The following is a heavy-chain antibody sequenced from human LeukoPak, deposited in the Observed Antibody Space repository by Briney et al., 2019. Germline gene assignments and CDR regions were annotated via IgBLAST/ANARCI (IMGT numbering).Heavy chain of an antibody. CDR3: AKDLVDSNYGSGFHY. CDR1: GFTISRYW. J-gene: IGHJ4*02. V-gene: IGHV3-74*01. D-gene: IGHD3-10*01. Sequence: PGGSLRLSCVASGFTISRYWMNWVRQAPGKGLVWVSRISGDGRTISYADSVKGRFTISRDNAKNSLYLQMNSLRPEDTALYYCAKDLVDSNYGSGFHYWGQGTLVTVSS. CDR2: ISGDGRTI.